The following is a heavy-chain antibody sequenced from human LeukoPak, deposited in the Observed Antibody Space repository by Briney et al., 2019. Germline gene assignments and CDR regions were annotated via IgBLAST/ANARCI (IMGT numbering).Heavy chain of an antibody. Sequence: PGGSLRLSCAASGFTFSTYWMSWVRQAPGKGLEWVANIKQDGSEKVYVDFVKGRFTISRDNAQNSLFLQMNALRAEDTAVYYCARDPYSSTWSYGMDVWGQGTTVTVSS. CDR2: IKQDGSEK. J-gene: IGHJ6*02. D-gene: IGHD6-13*01. CDR3: ARDPYSSTWSYGMDV. V-gene: IGHV3-7*05. CDR1: GFTFSTYW.